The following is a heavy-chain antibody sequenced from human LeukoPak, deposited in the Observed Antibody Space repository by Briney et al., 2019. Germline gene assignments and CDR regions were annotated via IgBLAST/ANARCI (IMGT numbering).Heavy chain of an antibody. Sequence: SETLSLTCTVSGGSISSYYWSWIRQPPGKGLEWIGYIYYSGSTNYNPSLKSRVTISVDTSKNQFSLKLSSVTAADTPVYYCARHGRSGFRWFDPWGQGTLVTVSS. J-gene: IGHJ5*02. V-gene: IGHV4-59*08. CDR3: ARHGRSGFRWFDP. CDR1: GGSISSYY. D-gene: IGHD6-19*01. CDR2: IYYSGST.